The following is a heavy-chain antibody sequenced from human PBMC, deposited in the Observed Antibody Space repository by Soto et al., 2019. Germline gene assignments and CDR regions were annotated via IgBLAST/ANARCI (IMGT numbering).Heavy chain of an antibody. CDR2: ISGSGGST. D-gene: IGHD4-17*01. CDR1: RCTLSGYG. CDR3: ARDGTEYYGEYYEY. V-gene: IGHV3-23*01. J-gene: IGHJ4*02. Sequence: GSRSHSWAPARCTLSGYGFRRVAHTPGKGLEWVSAISGSGGSTVYADSVRGRFTISRDNAKNSLYLQMNSLRADDTPVYYCARDGTEYYGEYYEYWGQGIPVLFSS.